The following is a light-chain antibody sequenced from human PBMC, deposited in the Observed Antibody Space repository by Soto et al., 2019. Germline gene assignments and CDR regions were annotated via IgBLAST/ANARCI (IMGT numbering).Light chain of an antibody. CDR1: QSVSSSY. CDR3: QQYGSSPLT. J-gene: IGKJ4*01. CDR2: GAS. V-gene: IGKV3-20*01. Sequence: EIVLTQSPGTLSLSPGERATLSCRASQSVSSSYLAWYQQKPGQAPRLLIYGASSRATGIPDRFSGRGSGTDFTLTISRLEPEDFAVYYCQQYGSSPLTFGGGNKVEIK.